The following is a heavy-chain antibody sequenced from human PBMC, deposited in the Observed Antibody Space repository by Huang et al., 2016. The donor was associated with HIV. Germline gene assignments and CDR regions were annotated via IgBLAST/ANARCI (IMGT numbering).Heavy chain of an antibody. V-gene: IGHV3-15*01. Sequence: EVQLVESGGGLVKPGGSHRLSCVASGFTFRSAWMSWVRQAPGKGRVWVGRIRSKADGGTTDYGAPVKERFIISRDDSKNTLYLQMSSLKTEDTGVYYCVTGYSAGWAGFDQWGQGTLVTVSS. CDR1: GFTFRSAW. CDR2: IRSKADGGTT. J-gene: IGHJ4*02. CDR3: VTGYSAGWAGFDQ. D-gene: IGHD1-26*01.